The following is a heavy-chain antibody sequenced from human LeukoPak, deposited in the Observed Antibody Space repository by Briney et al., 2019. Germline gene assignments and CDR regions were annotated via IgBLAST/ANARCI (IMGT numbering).Heavy chain of an antibody. Sequence: SETLSLTCTVSGGSISSYYWSWIRQPAGKGLEWIGRIYTSGSTNYNPSLKSRVTMSVDTSKNQFSLKLSSVTAADTAVYYCARGSVAGTGDYYYYMDVWGKGTTVTISS. D-gene: IGHD6-19*01. V-gene: IGHV4-4*07. CDR1: GGSISSYY. CDR2: IYTSGST. J-gene: IGHJ6*03. CDR3: ARGSVAGTGDYYYYMDV.